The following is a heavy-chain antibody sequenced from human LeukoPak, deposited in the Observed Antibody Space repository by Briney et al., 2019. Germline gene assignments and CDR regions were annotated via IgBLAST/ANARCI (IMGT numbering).Heavy chain of an antibody. V-gene: IGHV4-59*01. CDR1: GGSISSYY. J-gene: IGHJ5*02. D-gene: IGHD3-16*01. Sequence: PSVTLSLTCTVSGGSISSYYWSWIRQPPGKGLEWIGYIYYSGSTNYNPSLKSRVTISVDTSKNQFSLKLSSVTAADTAVYYCARTDHLDWFDPWGQGTLVTVSS. CDR3: ARTDHLDWFDP. CDR2: IYYSGST.